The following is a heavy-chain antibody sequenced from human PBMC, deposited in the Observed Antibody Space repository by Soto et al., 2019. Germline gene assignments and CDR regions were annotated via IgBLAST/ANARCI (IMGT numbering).Heavy chain of an antibody. V-gene: IGHV4-39*01. Sequence: QRQLQESGPGLVKPSETLSLTCTVSGGSISSNGYYWGWIRQPPGKGLEWIGSIYDSGNTYYNPSFKRRVTISVDTSKNQFSLKLTSVIAADTAVYYCARPGRDPWGQGTLVTVSS. CDR2: IYDSGNT. J-gene: IGHJ5*02. CDR3: ARPGRDP. CDR1: GGSISSNGYY. D-gene: IGHD2-15*01.